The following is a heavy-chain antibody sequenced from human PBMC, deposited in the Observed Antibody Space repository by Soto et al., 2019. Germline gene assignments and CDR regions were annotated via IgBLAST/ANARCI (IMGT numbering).Heavy chain of an antibody. J-gene: IGHJ6*02. CDR2: IIPIFGTA. CDR3: DIQSVGTAMVCADYYGGMDF. D-gene: IGHD5-18*01. V-gene: IGHV1-69*12. CDR1: GGTFSSYA. Sequence: QVQLVQSGAEVKKPGSSVKVSCKASGGTFSSYAISWVRQAPGQGLEWMGGIIPIFGTANYAQKFQGRVTITADESTMTAKMELSSLRAEDTAVYCCDIQSVGTAMVCADYYGGMDFWGQGTTVTVSS.